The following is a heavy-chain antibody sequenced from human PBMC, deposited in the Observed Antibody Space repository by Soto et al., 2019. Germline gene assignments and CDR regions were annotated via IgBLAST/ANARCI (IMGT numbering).Heavy chain of an antibody. D-gene: IGHD6-6*01. J-gene: IGHJ3*02. CDR3: ARTGIIAARRAFDI. CDR1: GGYFSGYY. V-gene: IGHV4-34*01. CDR2: INHSGST. Sequence: SETLSLTGAVYGGYFSGYYWCWIRQPPGKGLEWIGEINHSGSTNYNPSLKSRVTISVDTSKNQFSLKLSSVTAADTAVYYCARTGIIAARRAFDIWGQGTMVTVS.